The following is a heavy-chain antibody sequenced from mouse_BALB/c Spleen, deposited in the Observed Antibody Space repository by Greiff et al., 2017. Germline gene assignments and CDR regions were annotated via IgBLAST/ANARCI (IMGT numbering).Heavy chain of an antibody. CDR2: IDPENGDT. CDR3: NAVSY. Sequence: VQLQQSGPELVKPGASVKISCKASGYSFTSYYMHWVKQRPEQGLEWIGWIDPENGDTEYAPKFQGKATMTADTSSNTAYLQLSSLTSEDTAVYYCNAVSYWGQGTTLTVSS. J-gene: IGHJ2*01. V-gene: IGHV14-4*02. CDR1: GYSFTSYY.